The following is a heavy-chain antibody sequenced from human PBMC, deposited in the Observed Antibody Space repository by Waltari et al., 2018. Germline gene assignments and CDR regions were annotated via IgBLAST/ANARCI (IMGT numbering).Heavy chain of an antibody. V-gene: IGHV4-4*02. CDR3: ARCSWLGRGMAGQPDY. D-gene: IGHD6-19*01. Sequence: QVQLQELGPGLVKPSGTLSLTCAVSGGSISSSNWWSWVRQPPGKGLEWIGEIYHSGSTNYNPSLKSLVTISVDKSKIQFSLKLSSVTAADTAVYYCARCSWLGRGMAGQPDYWGQGTLVTVSS. CDR2: IYHSGST. J-gene: IGHJ4*02. CDR1: GGSISSSNW.